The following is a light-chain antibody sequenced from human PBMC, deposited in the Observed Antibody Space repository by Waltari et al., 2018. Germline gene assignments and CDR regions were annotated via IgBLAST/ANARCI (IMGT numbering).Light chain of an antibody. V-gene: IGLV2-23*02. CDR1: SSDVGGYTF. CDR3: CAYVGYSTWV. Sequence: SALTQPAPVSPSPGQSITISCPGTSSDVGGYTFFPWYQQHPGKAPQVIIFEISKRPSGVSNRFSGSKSGNTASLTISGLQAEDEANYYCCAYVGYSTWVFGGGTKLTVV. J-gene: IGLJ3*02. CDR2: EIS.